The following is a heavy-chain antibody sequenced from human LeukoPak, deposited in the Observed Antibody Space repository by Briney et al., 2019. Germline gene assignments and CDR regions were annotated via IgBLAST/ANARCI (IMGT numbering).Heavy chain of an antibody. Sequence: RGSLRLSCAASGSTFSSYAMHWVRQAPGKGLEWVAVISYDGSNKYYADSVKGRFTISRDNSKNTVYLQMNSLRAEDTAVYYCASSIAAAGTCYWGQGTLVTVSS. CDR1: GSTFSSYA. CDR3: ASSIAAAGTCY. CDR2: ISYDGSNK. V-gene: IGHV3-30-3*01. D-gene: IGHD6-13*01. J-gene: IGHJ4*02.